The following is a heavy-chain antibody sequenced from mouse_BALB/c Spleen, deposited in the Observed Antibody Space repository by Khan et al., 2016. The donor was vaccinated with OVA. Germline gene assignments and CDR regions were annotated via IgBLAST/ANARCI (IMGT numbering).Heavy chain of an antibody. CDR3: AGGRTY. CDR2: ISYSGST. V-gene: IGHV3-2*02. Sequence: EVQLQESGPGLVKPSQSLSLTCTVTGYSITSDYAWNWIRQFPGNKLEWMGYISYSGSTSYTPSLKSRISITRDTSKNQFFLQLESVTTEDTATYYCAGGRTYWGQGTLVTVSA. J-gene: IGHJ3*01. CDR1: GYSITSDYA.